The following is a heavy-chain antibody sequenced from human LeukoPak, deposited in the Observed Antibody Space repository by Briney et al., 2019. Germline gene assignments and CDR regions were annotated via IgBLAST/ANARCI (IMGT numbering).Heavy chain of an antibody. CDR1: GGSISSYY. Sequence: SETLSHTCTVSGGSISSYYWSWIRQPPGKGLEWIGYIYYSGSTNYNPSLKSRVTISVDTSKNQFSLKLSSVTAADTAVYYCARDGMTNPWYFDLWGRGTLVTVSS. CDR3: ARDGMTNPWYFDL. J-gene: IGHJ2*01. CDR2: IYYSGST. V-gene: IGHV4-59*01. D-gene: IGHD4-11*01.